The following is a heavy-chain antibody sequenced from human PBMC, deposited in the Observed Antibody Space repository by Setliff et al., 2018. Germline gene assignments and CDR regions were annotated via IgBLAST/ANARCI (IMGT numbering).Heavy chain of an antibody. CDR1: GYTFSSYG. J-gene: IGHJ4*02. V-gene: IGHV1-18*01. CDR2: ISADNGHT. CDR3: ARINFYVSSGYYYAPEL. Sequence: ASVKVSCKTSGYTFSSYGISWVRQAPGQGLQWMGWISADNGHTKNVQEFQGRVTVTTDTSTTTAYMELRSLRADDTAVYYCARINFYVSSGYYYAPELWGQGTTVTVSS. D-gene: IGHD3-22*01.